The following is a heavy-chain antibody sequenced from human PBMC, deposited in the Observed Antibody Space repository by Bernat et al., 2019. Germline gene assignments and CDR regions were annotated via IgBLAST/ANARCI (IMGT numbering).Heavy chain of an antibody. CDR1: GGSISSGSYY. J-gene: IGHJ4*02. D-gene: IGHD5-12*01. V-gene: IGHV4-61*02. CDR3: ARNPEATFDY. CDR2: IYTSGST. Sequence: QVQLQESGPGLVKPSQTLSLTCTVSGGSISSGSYYWSWIRQPAGKGLEWIGRIYTSGSTNYNPSLKSRVTISVDTSKNQFSLKLSSVTAADTAVYYCARNPEATFDYWGQGTLVTVSS.